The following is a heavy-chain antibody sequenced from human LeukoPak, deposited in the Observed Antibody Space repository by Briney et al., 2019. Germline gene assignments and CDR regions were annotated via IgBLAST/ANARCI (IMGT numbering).Heavy chain of an antibody. CDR3: AKVAFDSSGYQYYSDS. CDR1: GYTFTDYY. V-gene: IGHV1-2*02. D-gene: IGHD3-22*01. CDR2: FNPTGGGS. J-gene: IGHJ4*02. Sequence: GASVKVSRKASGYTFTDYYMHWVRRVPGQGLEWVGWFNPTGGGSHLAQKFQGRVALTMDASINTAYLDVIRLRSDDTAFYYCAKVAFDSSGYQYYSDSWGQGSLVTVSS.